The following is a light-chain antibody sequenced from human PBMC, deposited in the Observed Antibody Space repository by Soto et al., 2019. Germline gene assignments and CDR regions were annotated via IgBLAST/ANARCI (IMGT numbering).Light chain of an antibody. J-gene: IGKJ1*01. CDR3: QHYNSYSEA. CDR2: DAS. CDR1: QGISSY. V-gene: IGKV1-5*01. Sequence: DIQMTQSPSTLSASVGDRVAITCRASQGISSYLAWYQQKPGRAPKLLIYDASSLGSGVPSRFSGSGSGTEFTLTISSLQPDDFATYYCQHYNSYSEAFGQGTKVDIK.